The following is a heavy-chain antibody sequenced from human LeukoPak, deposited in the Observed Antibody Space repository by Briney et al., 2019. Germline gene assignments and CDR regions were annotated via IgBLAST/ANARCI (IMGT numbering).Heavy chain of an antibody. CDR3: ARVVAGTKDFQH. CDR2: VYYGGTT. Sequence: SETLSLTCTVSDGPISSPNHFWGWVRQPPGKGLEWIGSVYYGGTTYSNPSLKSRVTMSADTSKNQFSLTLSSVTAADTAVYYCARVVAGTKDFQHWGQGTLVTVSS. D-gene: IGHD6-19*01. CDR1: DGPISSPNHF. J-gene: IGHJ1*01. V-gene: IGHV4-39*01.